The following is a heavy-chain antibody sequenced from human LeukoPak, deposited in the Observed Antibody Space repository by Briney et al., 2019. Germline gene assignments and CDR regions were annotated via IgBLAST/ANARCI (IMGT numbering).Heavy chain of an antibody. V-gene: IGHV4-34*11. J-gene: IGHJ5*02. D-gene: IGHD5-12*01. Sequence: SETLSLTCAVYGGSFSGYYWGWIRQPPWKRLEWVGSISSSGNTYYNPTLKSRVTISVDTSKNLFSLNLTSVTAADAAVYYCARDLGYSGFDWAPWGQGTLVTVSS. CDR2: ISSSGNT. CDR3: ARDLGYSGFDWAP. CDR1: GGSFSGYY.